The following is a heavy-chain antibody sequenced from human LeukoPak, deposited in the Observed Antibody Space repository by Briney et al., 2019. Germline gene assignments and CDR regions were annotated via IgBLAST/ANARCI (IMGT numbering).Heavy chain of an antibody. Sequence: ASMKVSCKASGYTFTSYYMHWVRQAPGQGLEWMGIINPCGGSTSYAQKFQGRVTMTRDMSTSTVYMELSSLRSEDTAVYYCAIAAAGNYYYYMDVWGKGTTVTVSS. CDR2: INPCGGST. CDR3: AIAAAGNYYYYMDV. CDR1: GYTFTSYY. V-gene: IGHV1-46*03. J-gene: IGHJ6*03. D-gene: IGHD6-13*01.